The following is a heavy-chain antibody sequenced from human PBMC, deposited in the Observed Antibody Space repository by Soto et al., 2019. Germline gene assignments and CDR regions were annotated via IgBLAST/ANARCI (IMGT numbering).Heavy chain of an antibody. Sequence: SVEVSCKASGGTFSSYAITWVRQAPGQGLEWMGGIIPIFGTANYAQKFQARVTITADESTSTAYMELSSLRSDDTAVYYCARDVSYGDYDALDYWGQGTLVTVSS. D-gene: IGHD4-17*01. CDR1: GGTFSSYA. CDR3: ARDVSYGDYDALDY. CDR2: IIPIFGTA. V-gene: IGHV1-69*13. J-gene: IGHJ4*02.